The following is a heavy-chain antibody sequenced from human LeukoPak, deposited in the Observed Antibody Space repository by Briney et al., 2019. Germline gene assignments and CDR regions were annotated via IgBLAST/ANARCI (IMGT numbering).Heavy chain of an antibody. D-gene: IGHD6-19*01. Sequence: ASVKVSRKASGYTFTSYGFSWVRQAPGQGLEWMGLISAYNGNTNYAQKLQGRVTMTTDTSTSTAYMELRSLRSDDTAVYYCARDRRIAVAGTENYYYGMDLWGQGTTVTVS. CDR3: ARDRRIAVAGTENYYYGMDL. CDR2: ISAYNGNT. V-gene: IGHV1-18*01. J-gene: IGHJ6*02. CDR1: GYTFTSYG.